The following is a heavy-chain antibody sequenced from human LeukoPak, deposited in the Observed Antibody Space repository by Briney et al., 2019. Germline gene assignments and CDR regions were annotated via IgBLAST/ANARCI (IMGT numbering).Heavy chain of an antibody. CDR3: ARDPSYYSYGTLDY. CDR2: INWNGGST. J-gene: IGHJ4*02. D-gene: IGHD5-18*01. CDR1: GFTFDDYG. Sequence: GGSLRLSCAASGFTFDDYGMSWVRQAPGKGLEWVSGINWNGGSTGYADSVKGRFTISRDNAKNSLYLQMNSLSAEDTALYYCARDPSYYSYGTLDYWGQGTLVTVSS. V-gene: IGHV3-20*04.